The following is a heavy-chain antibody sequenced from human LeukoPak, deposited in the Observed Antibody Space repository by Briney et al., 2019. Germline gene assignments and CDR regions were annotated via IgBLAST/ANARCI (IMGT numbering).Heavy chain of an antibody. J-gene: IGHJ5*02. D-gene: IGHD6-13*01. CDR3: ARGYSSSWSNWFDP. V-gene: IGHV1-8*01. CDR2: MNPNSGDT. CDR1: GYTFTNYD. Sequence: ASVKVSCKASGYTFTNYDVNWVRQATGQGLEWMGWMNPNSGDTGYEQKFQGRVTMTRDTSISTAYMELSSLTSEDTAVYYCARGYSSSWSNWFDPWGQGTLVTVSS.